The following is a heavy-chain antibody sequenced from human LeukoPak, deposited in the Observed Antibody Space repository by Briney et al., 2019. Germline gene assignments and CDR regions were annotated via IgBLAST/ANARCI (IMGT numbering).Heavy chain of an antibody. D-gene: IGHD6-13*01. CDR3: ARVPRGDSSIDY. Sequence: PSETLSLTCTVSGGSFSSSSYYWGWIRQPPGKGLEWIGSIYYSGSTYYNPSLKSRVTISVDTSKNQFSLKLSSVTAADTAVYYCARVPRGDSSIDYWGQGTLVTVSS. CDR2: IYYSGST. V-gene: IGHV4-39*01. J-gene: IGHJ4*02. CDR1: GGSFSSSSYY.